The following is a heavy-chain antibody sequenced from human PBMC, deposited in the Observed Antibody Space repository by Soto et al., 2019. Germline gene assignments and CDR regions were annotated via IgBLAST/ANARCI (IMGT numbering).Heavy chain of an antibody. CDR2: IYYSGST. V-gene: IGHV4-39*02. CDR1: GGSISSSSYY. J-gene: IGHJ4*02. CDR3: ARDKGVGWLLLL. D-gene: IGHD3-9*01. Sequence: SSETLSLTCTVSGGSISSSSYYWGWIRQPPGKGLEWIGSIYYSGSTYYNPSLKSRATISVDTSKNQFSLKLSSVTAADTAVYYCARDKGVGWLLLLWGQGTLVTVSS.